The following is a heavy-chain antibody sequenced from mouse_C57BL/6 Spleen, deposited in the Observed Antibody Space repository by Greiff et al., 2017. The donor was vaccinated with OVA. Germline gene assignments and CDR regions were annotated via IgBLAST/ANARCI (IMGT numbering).Heavy chain of an antibody. V-gene: IGHV1-53*01. CDR3: ARASYYYGSSPNWYFDV. D-gene: IGHD1-1*01. J-gene: IGHJ1*03. Sequence: PGQGLEWIGNINPSNGGTNYNEKFKSKATLTVDKSSSTAYMQLSSLTSEDSAVYYCARASYYYGSSPNWYFDVWGTGTTVTVSS. CDR2: INPSNGGT.